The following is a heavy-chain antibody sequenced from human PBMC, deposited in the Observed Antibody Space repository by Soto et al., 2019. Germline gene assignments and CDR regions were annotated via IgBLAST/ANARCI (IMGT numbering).Heavy chain of an antibody. CDR3: ARSPAFRSLGYCSGGSCYPPDY. CDR1: GYTFTGYY. V-gene: IGHV1-2*02. CDR2: INPNSGGT. J-gene: IGHJ4*02. Sequence: ASVKVSCKASGYTFTGYYMHWVRQAPGQGLEWMGWINPNSGGTNYAQKFQGRVTMTRDTSISTAYMELSRLRSDDTAVYYCARSPAFRSLGYCSGGSCYPPDYWGQGTLVTVSP. D-gene: IGHD2-15*01.